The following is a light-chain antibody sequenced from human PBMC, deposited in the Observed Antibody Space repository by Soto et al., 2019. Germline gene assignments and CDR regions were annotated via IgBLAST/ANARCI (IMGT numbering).Light chain of an antibody. CDR1: QSISSW. CDR3: QQYDSYSWK. V-gene: IGKV1-5*03. J-gene: IGKJ1*01. CDR2: KAS. Sequence: DIQMTQSPSTMSVFGGDRVTITCRASQSISSWLAWYQQKPGKAPKLLVYKASTLESGVPLRFIGSGSGTEFILTIHSLVSDEFRTNYCQQYDSYSWKSGQGTHVEVK.